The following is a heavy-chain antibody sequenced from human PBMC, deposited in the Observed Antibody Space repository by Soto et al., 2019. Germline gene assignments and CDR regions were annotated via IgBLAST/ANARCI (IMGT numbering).Heavy chain of an antibody. CDR1: GFTFSSYA. V-gene: IGHV3-30*18. D-gene: IGHD3-9*01. CDR3: AKVPLLLDYDILTYYFDY. CDR2: ISYDGSNK. J-gene: IGHJ4*02. Sequence: PGGSLRLSCAASGFTFSSYAMSWVRQAPGKGLEWVAVISYDGSNKYYADSVKGRFTISRDNSKNTLYLQMNSLRAEDTALYYCAKVPLLLDYDILTYYFDYWGQGTLVTVSS.